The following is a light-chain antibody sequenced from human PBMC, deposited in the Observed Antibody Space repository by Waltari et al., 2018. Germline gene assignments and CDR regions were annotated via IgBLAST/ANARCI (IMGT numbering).Light chain of an antibody. V-gene: IGKV3-11*01. CDR2: DAS. Sequence: EIVLKQSPATLSLSPGDRDTLPCRATQSISSYLAWYQQKPGQAPRLLIYDASTRAAGIPARFSGSGSVTDFTLTISSLEPEDFAIYYCQQRSKSFTFGPGTKVDMK. CDR3: QQRSKSFT. J-gene: IGKJ3*01. CDR1: QSISSY.